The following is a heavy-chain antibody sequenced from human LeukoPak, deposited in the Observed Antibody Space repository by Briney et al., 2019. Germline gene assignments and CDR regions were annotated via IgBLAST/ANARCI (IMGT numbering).Heavy chain of an antibody. CDR1: GSTFSSYA. CDR2: ISYDGSNK. Sequence: GGSLRLSCAASGSTFSSYAMHWVRQAPGKGLEWVAVISYDGSNKYYADSVKGRFTISRDNSKNTLYLQMNSLRAEDTAVYYCAREYYDFWSGYYTGGTPDYWGQGTLVTVSS. CDR3: AREYYDFWSGYYTGGTPDY. D-gene: IGHD3-3*01. J-gene: IGHJ4*02. V-gene: IGHV3-30-3*01.